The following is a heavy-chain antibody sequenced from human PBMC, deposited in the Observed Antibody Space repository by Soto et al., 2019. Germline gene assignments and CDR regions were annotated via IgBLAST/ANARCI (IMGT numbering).Heavy chain of an antibody. D-gene: IGHD1-1*01. Sequence: PGGSLRLSCAASGFTFSSYGMHWVRQAPGKGLEWVAVIPYDGSNKYYADSVKGRFTISRDNSKNTLYLQMNSLRAEDTAVYYCAKELWLQLPFDYWGQGTLVTVSS. V-gene: IGHV3-30*18. J-gene: IGHJ4*02. CDR3: AKELWLQLPFDY. CDR2: IPYDGSNK. CDR1: GFTFSSYG.